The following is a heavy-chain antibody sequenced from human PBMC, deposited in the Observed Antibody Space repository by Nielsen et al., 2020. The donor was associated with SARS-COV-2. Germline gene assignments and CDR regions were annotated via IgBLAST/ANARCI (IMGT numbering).Heavy chain of an antibody. CDR1: GFTFSSYW. CDR3: ARVVPAANGDFYYYYYYMDV. J-gene: IGHJ6*03. V-gene: IGHV3-74*01. D-gene: IGHD2-2*01. CDR2: INSDGSST. Sequence: GGSLRLSCAASGFTFSSYWMHWVRQAPGKGLVWVSRINSDGSSTSYADSVKGRFTISRDNAKNTLYLQMNSLRAEDTAVYYCARVVPAANGDFYYYYYYMDVWGKGTTVTVSS.